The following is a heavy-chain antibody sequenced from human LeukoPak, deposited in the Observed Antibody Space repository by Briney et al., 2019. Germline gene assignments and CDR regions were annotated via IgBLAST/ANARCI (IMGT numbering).Heavy chain of an antibody. CDR2: IYASGSA. CDR3: VRRHDY. CDR1: GFYVNDNF. V-gene: IGHV3-53*01. J-gene: IGHJ4*02. Sequence: GGSLRLSCVASGFYVNDNFMIWVRQAPGQGLEWISIIYASGSAYHAESVKGRFSAFRDTSKNTIFLQMNNLRADDTAIYYCVRRHDYWGQGNLVTVSS.